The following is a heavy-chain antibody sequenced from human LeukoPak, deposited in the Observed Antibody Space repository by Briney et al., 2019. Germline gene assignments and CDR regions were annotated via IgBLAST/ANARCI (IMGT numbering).Heavy chain of an antibody. V-gene: IGHV4-59*01. CDR3: ARAVVLYYDGSGYSTRFDY. CDR1: GGSISTYY. CDR2: IDYSGTT. J-gene: IGHJ4*02. Sequence: SETLSLTCTVSGGSISTYYWSWFRQPPGQGLEWIGYIDYSGTTNYNPSLKSRVSISVDTSRNQFSLKLRSVTAADTAMYYCARAVVLYYDGSGYSTRFDYWGQGTLVTVSS. D-gene: IGHD3-22*01.